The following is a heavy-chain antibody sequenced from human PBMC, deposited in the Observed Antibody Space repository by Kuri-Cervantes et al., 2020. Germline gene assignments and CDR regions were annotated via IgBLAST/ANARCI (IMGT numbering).Heavy chain of an antibody. D-gene: IGHD3-22*01. CDR2: VDPEDGGT. CDR3: ARDLSVVLSTYYYDSSGDLVLRY. CDR1: GYTFTDHY. J-gene: IGHJ4*02. V-gene: IGHV1-24*01. Sequence: ASVKVSCKASGYTFTDHYLHWVRQAPGQRLEWMGGVDPEDGGTIYAQKFQGRVTMTEDTSTDTAYMELSRLRSDDTAVYYCARDLSVVLSTYYYDSSGDLVLRYWGQGTLVTVSS.